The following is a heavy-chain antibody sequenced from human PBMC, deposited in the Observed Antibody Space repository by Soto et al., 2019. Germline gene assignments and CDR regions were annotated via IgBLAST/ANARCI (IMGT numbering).Heavy chain of an antibody. CDR2: MYPGDSDT. Sequence: HGESLQISCRGTGYEVNTNWFGWVRQLPGRGLEWVGIMYPGDSDTRYNPSLQGHVTLSVDVTVSTAFLQWRSLETSDTGMYFCAQLPRDCNKTSCYYADHWGQGAQVTVSS. D-gene: IGHD3-3*01. CDR3: AQLPRDCNKTSCYYADH. J-gene: IGHJ4*02. V-gene: IGHV5-51*01. CDR1: GYEVNTNW.